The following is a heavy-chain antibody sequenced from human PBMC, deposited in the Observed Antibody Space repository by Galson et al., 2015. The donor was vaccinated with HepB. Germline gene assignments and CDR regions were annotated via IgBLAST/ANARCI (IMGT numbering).Heavy chain of an antibody. CDR2: INVGNGNT. CDR3: ARSGRFGIAAADHGLY. Sequence: SVKVSCKASGYTFTMYAMHWVRQAPGQRPEWMGWINVGNGNTTYSQKFQGRVTITRDTSASTAYMELGSLKSEDTAVYYCARSGRFGIAAADHGLYWGQGTLVTVSS. J-gene: IGHJ4*02. CDR1: GYTFTMYA. D-gene: IGHD6-13*01. V-gene: IGHV1-3*01.